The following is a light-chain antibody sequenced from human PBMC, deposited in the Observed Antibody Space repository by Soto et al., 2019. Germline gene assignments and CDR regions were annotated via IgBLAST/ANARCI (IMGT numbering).Light chain of an antibody. CDR3: QQYETFSGT. CDR2: GAS. J-gene: IGKJ1*01. V-gene: IGKV1-5*01. CDR1: QSVCGW. Sequence: DIGMAESLATLSASVGDTVTVTGRASQSVCGWLAWYQQKPGGAPKLLIYGASALPRGVASRFSGSVSGTKFALTIATLQPDDFATYYCQQYETFSGTFGPGTKVDIK.